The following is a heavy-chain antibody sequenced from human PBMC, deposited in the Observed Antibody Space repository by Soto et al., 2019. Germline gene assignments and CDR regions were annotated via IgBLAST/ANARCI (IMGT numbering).Heavy chain of an antibody. CDR3: ARGLLLSFGELSNWFDP. Sequence: SETLSLTCAVSGYSISSGYYWGWIRQPPGKGLEWIGSIYHSGSTYYNPSIKSRVTISVDTSKNQFSLKLSYVTAADTAVYSCARGLLLSFGELSNWFDPCGQGTLVTVSS. J-gene: IGHJ5*02. V-gene: IGHV4-38-2*01. CDR1: GYSISSGYY. CDR2: IYHSGST. D-gene: IGHD3-10*01.